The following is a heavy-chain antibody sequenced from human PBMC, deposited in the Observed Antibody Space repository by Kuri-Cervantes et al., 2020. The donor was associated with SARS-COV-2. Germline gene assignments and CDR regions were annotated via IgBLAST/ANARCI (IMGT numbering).Heavy chain of an antibody. CDR2: IYSGGSST. V-gene: IGHV3-23*03. CDR1: GFTLDDYA. J-gene: IGHJ4*02. D-gene: IGHD3-3*01. Sequence: GESLKLSCAASGFTLDDYAMRWVRQAPGKGLEWVSVIYSGGSSTYYADSVKGRFTISRDNSKNSLDLEMNSLRPEDTAVYYCAKVETANLDYWGQGTLVTVSS. CDR3: AKVETANLDY.